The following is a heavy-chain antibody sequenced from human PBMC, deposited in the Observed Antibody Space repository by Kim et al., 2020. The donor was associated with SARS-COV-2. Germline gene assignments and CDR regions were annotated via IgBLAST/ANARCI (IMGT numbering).Heavy chain of an antibody. CDR2: INHSGST. J-gene: IGHJ4*01. CDR3: ARLGGSHYDILTGYPFDY. D-gene: IGHD3-9*01. V-gene: IGHV4-34*01. Sequence: ETLSLTCAVYGGSFSGYYWSWIRQPPGKGLEWIGEINHSGSTNYNPSLKSRVTISVDTSKNQFSLKLSSVTAADTAVYYCARLGGSHYDILTGYPFDYWGQGTLVTVSS. CDR1: GGSFSGYY.